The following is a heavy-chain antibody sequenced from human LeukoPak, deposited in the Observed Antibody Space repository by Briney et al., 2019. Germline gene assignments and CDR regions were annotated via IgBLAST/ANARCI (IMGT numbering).Heavy chain of an antibody. J-gene: IGHJ3*02. CDR1: GFTFDDYA. V-gene: IGHV3-9*01. CDR3: ARDIHRGAFEM. Sequence: SLRLSCAASGFTFDDYAMHWVRQAPGKGLEWVSATNWNGGSIGYADSVKGRFTISRDNAKNSLYLQMNSLRAEDTAIYYCARDIHRGAFEMWGQGTMVTVSS. CDR2: TNWNGGSI.